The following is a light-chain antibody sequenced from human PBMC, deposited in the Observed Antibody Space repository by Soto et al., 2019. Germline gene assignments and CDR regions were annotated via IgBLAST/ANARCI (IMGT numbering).Light chain of an antibody. CDR3: MQDLQTLYT. J-gene: IGKJ2*01. V-gene: IGKV2-28*01. CDR2: LGS. CDR1: QSLLHSNGYSY. Sequence: DIVMTQSPLSLPVTPGEPASISCRSSQSLLHSNGYSYLDWYLQKPGQSPQLLIYLGSNRASGVPDRFSGSGSGTDFTLQISRVEAEDVGVYYCMQDLQTLYTFGQGTKLEIK.